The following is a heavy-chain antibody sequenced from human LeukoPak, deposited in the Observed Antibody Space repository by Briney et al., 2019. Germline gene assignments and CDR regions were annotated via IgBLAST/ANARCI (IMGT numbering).Heavy chain of an antibody. V-gene: IGHV4-59*01. J-gene: IGHJ3*02. CDR3: ARVAVAGTNAFDI. Sequence: SETLSLTCTVSGGSISSYYWSWIRQPPGKGLEWTGYIYYSGSTNYNPSLKSRVTISVDTSKNQFSLKLSSVTAADTAVYYCARVAVAGTNAFDIWGQGTMVTVSS. CDR2: IYYSGST. CDR1: GGSISSYY. D-gene: IGHD6-19*01.